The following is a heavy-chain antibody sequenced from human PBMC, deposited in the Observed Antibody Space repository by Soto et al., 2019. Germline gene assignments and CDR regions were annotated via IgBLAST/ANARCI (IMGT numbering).Heavy chain of an antibody. J-gene: IGHJ6*02. Sequence: GGSLRLSCAASGFTFDDYTMHWVRQAPGKGLEWVSLISCDGGSTYYADSVKGRFTISRDNSKNSLYLQMNSLRTEDTALYYCAKDMYVSRTSYYDSWGGDGHGMDVWGQGTTVTVSS. V-gene: IGHV3-43*01. CDR3: AKDMYVSRTSYYDSWGGDGHGMDV. CDR2: ISCDGGST. D-gene: IGHD3-3*01. CDR1: GFTFDDYT.